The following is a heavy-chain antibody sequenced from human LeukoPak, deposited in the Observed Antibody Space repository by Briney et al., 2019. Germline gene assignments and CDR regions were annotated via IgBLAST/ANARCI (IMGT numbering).Heavy chain of an antibody. V-gene: IGHV4-61*02. CDR2: IYTSGST. CDR1: GYSISSGYY. D-gene: IGHD2-2*01. Sequence: SETLSLTCTVSGYSISSGYYWGWIRQPAGKGLEWIGRIYTSGSTNYNPSLKSRVTISVDTSKNQFSLKLSSVTAADTAVYYCARANIVVVPGYYYYMDVWGKGTTVTISS. J-gene: IGHJ6*03. CDR3: ARANIVVVPGYYYYMDV.